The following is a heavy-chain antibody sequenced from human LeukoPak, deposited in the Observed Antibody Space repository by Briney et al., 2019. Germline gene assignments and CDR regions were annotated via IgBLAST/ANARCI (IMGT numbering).Heavy chain of an antibody. D-gene: IGHD3-22*01. Sequence: KTGGSLRLSCAASGFTFSSYAMSWVRQAPGKGLEWVGRIKSKTDGGTTDYAAPVKGRFTISRDDSKNTLFLQMTSLKTEDTAVYYCTTSRGWRYSDSSGQIDYWGQGTLVTVSS. CDR3: TTSRGWRYSDSSGQIDY. V-gene: IGHV3-15*01. CDR2: IKSKTDGGTT. J-gene: IGHJ4*02. CDR1: GFTFSSYA.